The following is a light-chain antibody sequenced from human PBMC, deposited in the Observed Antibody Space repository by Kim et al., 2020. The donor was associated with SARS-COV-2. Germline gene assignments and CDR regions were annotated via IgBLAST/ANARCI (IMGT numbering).Light chain of an antibody. J-gene: IGLJ2*01. Sequence: GQTVPISSPRSSGNISDNYGQWYQQRPGSAPTTVIHPNNERPSGVPVRFSGSVDISANSASFTISGLKIEDEADYYCQSYDDTDVVFGGGTQLTVL. CDR3: QSYDDTDVV. V-gene: IGLV6-57*03. CDR2: PNN. CDR1: SGNISDNY.